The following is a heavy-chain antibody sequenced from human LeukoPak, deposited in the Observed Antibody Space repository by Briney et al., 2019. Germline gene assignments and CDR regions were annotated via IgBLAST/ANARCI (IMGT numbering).Heavy chain of an antibody. CDR3: ARDNSNWFFDL. CDR1: GYTFTSYY. V-gene: IGHV1-46*01. J-gene: IGHJ2*01. CDR2: INPSGGST. Sequence: EASVKVSCKASGYTFTSYYMHWVRQAPGQGPEWMGAINPSGGSTTYAQNFQGRLTMTTDMSASTVYMELSSLRSDDTAVYYCARDNSNWFFDLWDRGTLVTVSS. D-gene: IGHD2/OR15-2a*01.